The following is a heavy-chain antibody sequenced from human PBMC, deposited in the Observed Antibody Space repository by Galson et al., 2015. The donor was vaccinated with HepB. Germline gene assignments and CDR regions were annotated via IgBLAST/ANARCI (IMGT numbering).Heavy chain of an antibody. CDR2: IDPSDSYT. CDR1: GYSFTSYW. V-gene: IGHV5-10-1*01. Sequence: QSGAEVKKPGESLRISCKGSGYSFTSYWISWVRQMPGKGLEWMGRIDPSDSYTNYSPSFQGHVTISADKSISTAYLQWSSLKASDTAMYYCARQGIVATITYYYYGMDVWGQGTTVTVSS. J-gene: IGHJ6*02. D-gene: IGHD5-12*01. CDR3: ARQGIVATITYYYYGMDV.